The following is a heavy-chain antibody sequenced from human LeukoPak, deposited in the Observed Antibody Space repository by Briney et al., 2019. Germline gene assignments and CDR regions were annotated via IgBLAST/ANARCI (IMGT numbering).Heavy chain of an antibody. J-gene: IGHJ6*03. V-gene: IGHV3-48*01. Sequence: GGSLRLSCAASGFIFTNAFMNGVRQAPGKGLVGVSYISSSSSTIYYADSVKGRFTISRDNAKNSLYLQMNSLRTEDTALYYCAKDRYGSGSHPXYMDXWGXXXTVTISS. CDR1: GFIFTNAF. D-gene: IGHD3-10*01. CDR2: ISSSSSTI. CDR3: AKDRYGSGSHPXYMDX.